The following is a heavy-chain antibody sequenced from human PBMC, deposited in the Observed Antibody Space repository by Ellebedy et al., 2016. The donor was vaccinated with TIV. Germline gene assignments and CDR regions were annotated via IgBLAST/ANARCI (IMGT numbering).Heavy chain of an antibody. Sequence: PGGSLRLSCAASGFSFSTYGMHWVRQAPGQGLEWVAVIWYDGVNKDYSDSVKGRFTISRDNSKSTLYLEMKSLRVEDTAVYYCAREQSPYYEILTGSFDYWGQGALVTVSS. V-gene: IGHV3-33*01. CDR3: AREQSPYYEILTGSFDY. D-gene: IGHD3-9*01. J-gene: IGHJ4*02. CDR2: IWYDGVNK. CDR1: GFSFSTYG.